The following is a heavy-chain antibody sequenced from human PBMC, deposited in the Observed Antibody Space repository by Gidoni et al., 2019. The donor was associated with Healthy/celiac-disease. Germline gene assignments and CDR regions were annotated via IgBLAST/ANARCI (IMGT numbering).Heavy chain of an antibody. CDR2: IGTAGDT. D-gene: IGHD3-22*01. CDR3: ARAAYYYDSSGSLVYYFDY. Sequence: EVQLVESGGGLVQPGGSLRLSCAASGFTFSSYDMPWVRQATGKGLEWVSAIGTAGDTYYPGSVKCRFTISRENAKNSLYLQMNSLRAGDTAVYYCARAAYYYDSSGSLVYYFDYWGQGTLVTVSS. J-gene: IGHJ4*02. CDR1: GFTFSSYD. V-gene: IGHV3-13*01.